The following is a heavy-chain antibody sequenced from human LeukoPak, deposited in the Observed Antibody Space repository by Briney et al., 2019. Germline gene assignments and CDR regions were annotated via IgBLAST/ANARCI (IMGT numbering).Heavy chain of an antibody. D-gene: IGHD2-2*01. V-gene: IGHV3-23*01. CDR1: GFTFSSYA. CDR2: ISGSGGTT. CDR3: AKLPIVVVPAAMRDIDY. Sequence: GGSLRLSCAASGFTFSSYAMSWVRQAPGKGLEWVSAISGSGGTTYYADSVKGRFTISRDNSKNTLYLQMNSLRAEDTAVYYCAKLPIVVVPAAMRDIDYWGQGTLVTVSS. J-gene: IGHJ4*02.